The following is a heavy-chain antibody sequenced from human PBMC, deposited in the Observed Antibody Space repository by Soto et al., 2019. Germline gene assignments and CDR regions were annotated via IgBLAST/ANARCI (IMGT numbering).Heavy chain of an antibody. CDR3: ARVITYYYDSSGSKSSAFDI. CDR1: GGSISSGGYS. Sequence: SETLSLTCAVSGGSISSGGYSWSWIRQPPGKGLEWIGYTYHSGSTYYNPSLKSRVTISVDRSKNQFSLKLSSVTAADTAVYYCARVITYYYDSSGSKSSAFDIWGQGTMVTVSS. CDR2: TYHSGST. D-gene: IGHD3-22*01. V-gene: IGHV4-30-2*01. J-gene: IGHJ3*02.